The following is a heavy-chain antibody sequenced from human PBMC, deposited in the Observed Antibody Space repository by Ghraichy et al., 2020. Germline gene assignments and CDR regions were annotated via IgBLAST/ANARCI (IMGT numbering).Heavy chain of an antibody. CDR1: GGTFSSYA. CDR3: ARDLQLAPSIAAAGNPNEGGDY. CDR2: IIPIFGTA. J-gene: IGHJ4*02. V-gene: IGHV1-69*13. D-gene: IGHD6-13*01. Sequence: SVKVSCKASGGTFSSYAISWVRQAPGQGLEWMGGIIPIFGTANYAQKFQGRVTITADESTSTAYMELSSLRSEDTAVYYCARDLQLAPSIAAAGNPNEGGDYWGQGTLVTVSS.